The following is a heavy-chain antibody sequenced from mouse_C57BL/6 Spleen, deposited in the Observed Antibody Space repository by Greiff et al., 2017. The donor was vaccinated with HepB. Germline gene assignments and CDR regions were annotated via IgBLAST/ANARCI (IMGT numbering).Heavy chain of an antibody. V-gene: IGHV5-6*01. CDR1: GFTFSSYG. CDR3: ARQGAGYYAMDY. J-gene: IGHJ4*01. D-gene: IGHD3-2*02. CDR2: ISSGGSYT. Sequence: EVKLMESGGDLVKPGGSLKLSCAASGFTFSSYGMSWVRQTPDKRLEWVATISSGGSYTYYPDSVKGRFTISRDNAKNTLYLQMSSLKSEDTAMYYCARQGAGYYAMDYWGQGTSVTVSS.